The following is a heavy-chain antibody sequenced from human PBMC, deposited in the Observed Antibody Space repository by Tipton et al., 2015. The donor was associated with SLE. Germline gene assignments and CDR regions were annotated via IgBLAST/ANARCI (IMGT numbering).Heavy chain of an antibody. V-gene: IGHV4-61*01. CDR1: GGSISSDSYY. D-gene: IGHD3-16*01. CDR3: ARDQVGVGDFDY. J-gene: IGHJ4*02. CDR2: IHHSGST. Sequence: TLSLTCTVSGGSISSDSYYWSWIRQPPGKGLEWIGYIHHSGSTNYNPSLQSRVTISRDPSKNQFSLKLISATAADTAVYYCARDQVGVGDFDYWSQGTLVTVSS.